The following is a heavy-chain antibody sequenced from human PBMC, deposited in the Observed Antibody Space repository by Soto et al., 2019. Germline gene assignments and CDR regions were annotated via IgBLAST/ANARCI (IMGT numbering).Heavy chain of an antibody. CDR1: GFTFSSYG. J-gene: IGHJ4*02. Sequence: QVQLVESGGGVVQPGRSLRLSCAASGFTFSSYGMHWVRQAPGKGLEWVAVISYDGSNKYYADSVKGRFTISGDNSKNTLYLQMNSLRAEDTAVYYCAKEGNYYDSSGGYYFDYWGQGTLVTVFS. V-gene: IGHV3-30*18. D-gene: IGHD3-22*01. CDR2: ISYDGSNK. CDR3: AKEGNYYDSSGGYYFDY.